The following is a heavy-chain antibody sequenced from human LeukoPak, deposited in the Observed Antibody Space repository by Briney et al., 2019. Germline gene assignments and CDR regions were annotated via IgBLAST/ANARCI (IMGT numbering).Heavy chain of an antibody. Sequence: GESLKISCKGSGYSFTSYWIGWVRQMPGKGLEWMGIIYPGDSDTRYSPSFQGQVTISADKSISTAYLQWSSLKASDTAMYYCARPFDDSNGPDAFDIWGQGTMVTVSS. D-gene: IGHD3-22*01. CDR1: GYSFTSYW. CDR3: ARPFDDSNGPDAFDI. CDR2: IYPGDSDT. V-gene: IGHV5-51*01. J-gene: IGHJ3*02.